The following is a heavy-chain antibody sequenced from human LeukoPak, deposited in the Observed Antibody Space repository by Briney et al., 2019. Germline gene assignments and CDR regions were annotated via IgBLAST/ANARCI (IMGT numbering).Heavy chain of an antibody. CDR3: AKVGFSEMEWLLYSDH. CDR1: GLIATSNY. CDR2: ISGSSGHT. J-gene: IGHJ4*02. D-gene: IGHD3-3*01. V-gene: IGHV3-23*01. Sequence: GGSLRLSCEGSGLIATSNYMYWVRQAPGKGLEWVSAISGSSGHTYYADSVKGRFTISRDSSKNTLYLQMNSLRAEDTAVYYCAKVGFSEMEWLLYSDHWGQGTLVTVSS.